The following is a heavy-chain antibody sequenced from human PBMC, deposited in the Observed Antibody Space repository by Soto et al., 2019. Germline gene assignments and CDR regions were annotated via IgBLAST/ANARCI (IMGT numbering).Heavy chain of an antibody. CDR2: IDPSDSYT. CDR1: GYSFTSYW. D-gene: IGHD1-26*01. Sequence: PGECLKISCKGSGYSFTSYWISWVRQMPGKGLEWMGRIDPSDSYTNYSPSFQGHVTISADKSISTAYLQWSSLKASDTAMYYCATTYSGSYKGTFVDVWGQGTTVTVSS. V-gene: IGHV5-10-1*01. CDR3: ATTYSGSYKGTFVDV. J-gene: IGHJ6*02.